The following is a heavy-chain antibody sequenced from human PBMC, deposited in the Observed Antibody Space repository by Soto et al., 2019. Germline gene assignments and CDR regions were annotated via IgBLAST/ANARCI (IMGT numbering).Heavy chain of an antibody. J-gene: IGHJ6*02. CDR1: GYTFTSYS. CDR3: ARGRNGMDV. V-gene: IGHV1-18*01. Sequence: ASVKVSCKASGYTFTSYSMHWVRQAPGQGLEWMGWISGYNGDTSYAEKVQGRVTMTTDTSTSTAYMELSSLRSEDTAVYYCARGRNGMDVWGQGTTVTVSS. CDR2: ISGYNGDT.